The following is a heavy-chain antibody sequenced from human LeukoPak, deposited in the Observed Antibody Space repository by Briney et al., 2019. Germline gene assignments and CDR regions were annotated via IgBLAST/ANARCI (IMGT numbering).Heavy chain of an antibody. CDR1: GFAFDDYA. Sequence: PGGSLRLSCAASGFAFDDYAMHWVRQAPGKGLEWVSLISEDGDSTYYADSVKGRFTVSRDNSKNSLYLQMNSLRTEDTALYYCAKHIAVSKGYYYYTMDVWGQGTTVTVSS. CDR2: ISEDGDST. D-gene: IGHD6-19*01. CDR3: AKHIAVSKGYYYYTMDV. J-gene: IGHJ6*02. V-gene: IGHV3-43*02.